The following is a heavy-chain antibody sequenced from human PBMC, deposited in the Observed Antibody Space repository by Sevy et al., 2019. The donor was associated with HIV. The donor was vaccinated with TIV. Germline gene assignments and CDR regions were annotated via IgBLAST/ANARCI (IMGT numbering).Heavy chain of an antibody. J-gene: IGHJ4*02. D-gene: IGHD2-15*01. V-gene: IGHV3-53*01. Sequence: GGSLRLSCAASGFTVSSNYMSWVRQAPGKGLEWVSVIYSGGSTFYEDSVKGRFTISRDSSKNTLYLQVSSLRAEDTAVYYCARGGDCSGGSCYDYWGQGTLVTVSS. CDR3: ARGGDCSGGSCYDY. CDR2: IYSGGST. CDR1: GFTVSSNY.